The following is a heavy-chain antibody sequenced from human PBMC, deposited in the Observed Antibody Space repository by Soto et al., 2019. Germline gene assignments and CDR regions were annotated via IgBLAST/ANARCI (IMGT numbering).Heavy chain of an antibody. J-gene: IGHJ4*02. Sequence: PGGSLRLSCAASGFTFSSYAMSWVRQAPGKGLEWVSAISGSGGSTYYADSVKGRFTISRDNSKNTLYLQMNSLRAEGTAVYYCASPLAANIVLMLLDYWGQGTLVTVSS. CDR2: ISGSGGST. D-gene: IGHD2-8*01. CDR3: ASPLAANIVLMLLDY. CDR1: GFTFSSYA. V-gene: IGHV3-23*01.